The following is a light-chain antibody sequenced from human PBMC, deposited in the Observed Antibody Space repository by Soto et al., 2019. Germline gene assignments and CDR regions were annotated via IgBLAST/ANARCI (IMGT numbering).Light chain of an antibody. CDR3: QKYDNRPLT. CDR1: QDMKNY. CDR2: DAS. V-gene: IGKV1-33*01. J-gene: IGKJ4*01. Sequence: DSQMTQSPSSLSASVGDRVTITCQASQDMKNYLNWYQQKSGKAPKLLIYDASDLETGVPSRFSGSGSGTDFTFTINSLEPEDIAAYYCQKYDNRPLTVGGGTKVDIK.